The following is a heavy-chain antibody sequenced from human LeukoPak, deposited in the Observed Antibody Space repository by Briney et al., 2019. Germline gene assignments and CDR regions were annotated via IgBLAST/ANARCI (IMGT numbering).Heavy chain of an antibody. CDR3: ANGWAQRDYYGSELQH. CDR1: GFTFSSYG. Sequence: GGSLRLSCAASGFTFSSYGMHWVRQAPGKGLEWVAVISYDGSNKYYADSVKGRFTISRDNSKNTLYLQMNSLRAEDTAVYYCANGWAQRDYYGSELQHWGQGTLVTVSS. V-gene: IGHV3-30*18. D-gene: IGHD3-10*01. J-gene: IGHJ1*01. CDR2: ISYDGSNK.